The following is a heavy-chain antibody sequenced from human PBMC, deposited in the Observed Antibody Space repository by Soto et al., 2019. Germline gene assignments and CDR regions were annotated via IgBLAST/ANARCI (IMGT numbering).Heavy chain of an antibody. CDR3: ASSYYGSGTLGYYFDY. V-gene: IGHV4-34*01. D-gene: IGHD3-10*01. Sequence: SETLSLTCTVSGGSMSNYYWSWIRQPPGKGLEWIGEINHSGSTNYNPSLKSRVTISVDTSKNQFSLKLSSVTAADTAVYYCASSYYGSGTLGYYFDYWGQGTLVTVSS. CDR2: INHSGST. J-gene: IGHJ4*02. CDR1: GGSMSNYY.